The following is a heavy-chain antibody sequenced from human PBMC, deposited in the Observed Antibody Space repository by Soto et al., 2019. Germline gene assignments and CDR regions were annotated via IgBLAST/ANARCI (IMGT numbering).Heavy chain of an antibody. CDR3: ARGSYDFWSGYSMDV. Sequence: PGGPLRLSCAASGFTFSSYDMHWVRQATGKGLEWVSAIGTAGDTYYPGSVKGRFTISRENAKNSLYLQMNSLRAGDTAVYYCARGSYDFWSGYSMDVWGKGTTVTV. V-gene: IGHV3-13*01. D-gene: IGHD3-3*01. J-gene: IGHJ6*03. CDR1: GFTFSSYD. CDR2: IGTAGDT.